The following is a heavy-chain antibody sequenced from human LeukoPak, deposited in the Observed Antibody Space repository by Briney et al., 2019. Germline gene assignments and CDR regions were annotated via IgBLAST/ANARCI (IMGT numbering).Heavy chain of an antibody. CDR3: ARGDCSGDCYHPLYY. J-gene: IGHJ4*02. D-gene: IGHD2-21*02. CDR2: IRHDGSIK. Sequence: GGSLRLSCAASGFTFSTYAMHWVRQAPGQGLDWVAFIRHDGSIKYYADSGKVRFTISRDNSKNTLYLQMNSLRTEDTAVYYCARGDCSGDCYHPLYYWGQGSLVTVSS. CDR1: GFTFSTYA. V-gene: IGHV3-30*02.